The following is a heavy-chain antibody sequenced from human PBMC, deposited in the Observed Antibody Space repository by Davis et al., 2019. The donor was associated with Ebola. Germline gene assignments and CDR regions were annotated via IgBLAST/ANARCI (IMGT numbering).Heavy chain of an antibody. J-gene: IGHJ4*02. Sequence: GESLKISCAASKFTLSSYWMSWVRQAPGKGLEWVGRIRSKANSYATAYAASVKGRFTISRDDSKNTAYLQMNSLKTEDTAVYYCICSQQPFDYWGQGTLVTVSS. CDR3: ICSQQPFDY. D-gene: IGHD3-10*02. V-gene: IGHV3-73*01. CDR1: KFTLSSYW. CDR2: IRSKANSYAT.